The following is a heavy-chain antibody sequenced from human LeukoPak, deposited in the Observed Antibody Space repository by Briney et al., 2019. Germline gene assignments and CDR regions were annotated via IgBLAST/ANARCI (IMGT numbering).Heavy chain of an antibody. CDR2: INHSGST. J-gene: IGHJ4*02. CDR3: ARSPRRFYVPGPLDY. CDR1: GGSFSGYY. D-gene: IGHD3-16*01. Sequence: SETLSLTCAVYGGSFSGYYWSWIRQPPGKVLEWIGEINHSGSTNYNPSLKSRVTISVDTSKNQFSLKLSSVTAADTAVYYCARSPRRFYVPGPLDYWGQGTLVTVSS. V-gene: IGHV4-34*01.